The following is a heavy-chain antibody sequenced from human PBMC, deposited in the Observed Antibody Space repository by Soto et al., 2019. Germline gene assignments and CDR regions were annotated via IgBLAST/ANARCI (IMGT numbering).Heavy chain of an antibody. CDR3: ARESEVVGYFDL. Sequence: QVQLVQSGAEVKKAGSSVKVSCKASGGTFSSYSIAWVLQAPGQGLEWMGGIIPMFGTANYAQKFQCRVTITADEATSTAYMELGSLRSEVAAVYYCARESEVVGYFDLWGRVTVVTLSS. CDR2: IIPMFGTA. CDR1: GGTFSSYS. V-gene: IGHV1-69*01. J-gene: IGHJ2*01.